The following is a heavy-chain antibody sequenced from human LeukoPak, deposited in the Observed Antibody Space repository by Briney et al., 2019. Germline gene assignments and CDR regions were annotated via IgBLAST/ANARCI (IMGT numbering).Heavy chain of an antibody. Sequence: KASETLSLTCTVSGGSISSSSYYWGWIRQPPGKGLEWIGSIYYSGSTYYNPSLKSRVTISVDTSKNQFSLKLNSVAAADTAVYYCARSLNYDILTGYAFDIWGQGTMVTVSS. CDR2: IYYSGST. D-gene: IGHD3-9*01. CDR3: ARSLNYDILTGYAFDI. V-gene: IGHV4-39*07. CDR1: GGSISSSSYY. J-gene: IGHJ3*02.